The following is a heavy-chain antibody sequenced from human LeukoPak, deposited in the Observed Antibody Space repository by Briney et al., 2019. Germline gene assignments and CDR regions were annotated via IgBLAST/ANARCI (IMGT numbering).Heavy chain of an antibody. CDR3: ARGPVVGAFDI. CDR1: GGSVSSYY. CDR2: IYTSGST. D-gene: IGHD2-15*01. J-gene: IGHJ3*02. V-gene: IGHV4-4*07. Sequence: SETLSLTCTVSGGSVSSYYCSWIRQPAGKGLEWIGRIYTSGSTNYNPSLKSRVTMSVDTSKNQFSLKLSSVTAADTAVYYCARGPVVGAFDIWGQGTMVTVSS.